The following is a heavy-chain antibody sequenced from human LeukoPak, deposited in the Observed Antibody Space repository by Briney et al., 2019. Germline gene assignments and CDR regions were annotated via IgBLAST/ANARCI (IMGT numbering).Heavy chain of an antibody. V-gene: IGHV4-34*01. CDR1: GGSFSGYY. J-gene: IGHJ5*02. D-gene: IGHD3-16*02. Sequence: SETLSLTCAVYGGSFSGYYWSWIRQPPGKGLEWIGEINHSGSTNYNPSLKSRVTISVDTSKNQFSLKLSSVTAADTAVYYCARGRHVGDYVWGSYRSYYNWFDPWGQGTLVTVSS. CDR3: ARGRHVGDYVWGSYRSYYNWFDP. CDR2: INHSGST.